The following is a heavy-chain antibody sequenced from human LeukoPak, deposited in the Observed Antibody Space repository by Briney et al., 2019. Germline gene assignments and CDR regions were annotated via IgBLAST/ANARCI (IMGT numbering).Heavy chain of an antibody. CDR1: GGSISSSSYY. CDR2: IYYSGST. D-gene: IGHD4/OR15-4a*01. V-gene: IGHV4-39*01. J-gene: IGHJ4*02. CDR3: ARALNPLTGTYYFDY. Sequence: SETLSLTCTVSGGSISSSSYYWGWIRPPPGKGLEWIGSIYYSGSTYYNPSLKSRVTISVDTSKNQFSLKLSSVTAADTAVYYCARALNPLTGTYYFDYWGQGTLVTVSS.